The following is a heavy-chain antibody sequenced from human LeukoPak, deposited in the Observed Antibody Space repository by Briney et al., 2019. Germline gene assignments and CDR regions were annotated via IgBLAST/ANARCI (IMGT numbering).Heavy chain of an antibody. CDR3: ARDLTRAWYYYDSSGYSY. CDR2: ISAYNGNT. Sequence: ASVKVSCKASGYTFTSYGISRVRQAPGQGLEWMGWISAYNGNTNYAQKLQGRVTMTTDTSTSTAYMELRSLRSDDTAVYYCARDLTRAWYYYDSSGYSYWGQGTLVTVSS. D-gene: IGHD3-22*01. J-gene: IGHJ4*02. CDR1: GYTFTSYG. V-gene: IGHV1-18*01.